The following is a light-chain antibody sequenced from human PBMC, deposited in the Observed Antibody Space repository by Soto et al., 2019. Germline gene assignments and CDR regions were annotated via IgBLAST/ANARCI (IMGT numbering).Light chain of an antibody. V-gene: IGKV1-5*03. CDR3: QQYNSYPWT. Sequence: DIHMTQSASTLSASVGDMVTITCRASQNISRWLAWYQQKPGKAPKLLIYKASSLQSGVPSRFSGSGFGTEFTLTISSLQPDDLATYYCQQYNSYPWTFGQGTKVEIK. J-gene: IGKJ1*01. CDR1: QNISRW. CDR2: KAS.